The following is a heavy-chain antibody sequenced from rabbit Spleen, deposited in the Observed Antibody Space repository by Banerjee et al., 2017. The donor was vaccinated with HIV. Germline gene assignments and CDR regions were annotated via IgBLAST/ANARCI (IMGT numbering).Heavy chain of an antibody. Sequence: EQLEESGGGLVKPEGSLTLTCKASGVSFSDKDVMCWVRQTPGKGLEWIACVNIVTGKSVYASGAKGRFIMSRNSSTTVTLQMTSLTDADTATYFCARDLVAVIGWNFNLWGPGTLVTVS. V-gene: IGHV1S45*01. D-gene: IGHD1-1*01. J-gene: IGHJ4*01. CDR3: ARDLVAVIGWNFNL. CDR1: GVSFSDKDV. CDR2: VNIVTGKS.